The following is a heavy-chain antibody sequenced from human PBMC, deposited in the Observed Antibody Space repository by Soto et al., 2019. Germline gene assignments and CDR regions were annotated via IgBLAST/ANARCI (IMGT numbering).Heavy chain of an antibody. J-gene: IGHJ5*02. CDR1: GGSISSYY. Sequence: PSETLSLTCTVSGGSISSYYWSWIRQPPGKGLEWIGYIYYSGSTNYNPSLKSRVTISVDTSKNQFSLKLSSVTAADTAVYYCARYIIAAAGNNWFDPWAREPWSPSPQ. CDR2: IYYSGST. V-gene: IGHV4-59*01. D-gene: IGHD6-13*01. CDR3: ARYIIAAAGNNWFDP.